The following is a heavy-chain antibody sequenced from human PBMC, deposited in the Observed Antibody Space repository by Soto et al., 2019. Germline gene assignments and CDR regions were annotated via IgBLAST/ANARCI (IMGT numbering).Heavy chain of an antibody. J-gene: IGHJ3*02. Sequence: QVQLQEPGPGLVKPSDTLSHTCAVSGYSISSSNWWGWIRQPPGKGLEWIGYIYYSGSTYFNPSLTSRVTMSVDTSKNQFSLKLSSVTAVDTAVYYCARKNGVLDAFEIWGQGTMVTVSS. CDR2: IYYSGST. CDR3: ARKNGVLDAFEI. V-gene: IGHV4-28*01. CDR1: GYSISSSNW. D-gene: IGHD4-17*01.